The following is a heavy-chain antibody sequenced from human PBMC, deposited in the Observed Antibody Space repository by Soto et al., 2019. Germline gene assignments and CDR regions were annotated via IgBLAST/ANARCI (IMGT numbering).Heavy chain of an antibody. D-gene: IGHD6-19*01. J-gene: IGHJ3*02. CDR1: GFTFSSYG. CDR2: IWYDGSNK. CDR3: AREGGSSGWYAFDI. Sequence: QVQLVESGGGVVQPGRSLRLSCAASGFTFSSYGMHWVRQAPGKGLEWVAGIWYDGSNKYYADSVKGRFTISRDNSKNTLYLQMNSLRAEDTAVYYCAREGGSSGWYAFDIWGQGTMVTVSS. V-gene: IGHV3-33*01.